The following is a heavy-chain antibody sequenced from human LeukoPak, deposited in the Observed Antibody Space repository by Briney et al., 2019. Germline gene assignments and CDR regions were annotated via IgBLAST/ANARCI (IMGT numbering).Heavy chain of an antibody. CDR2: IKQDGSEN. CDR3: ATEISRLPYGFWSVNDAFDI. J-gene: IGHJ3*02. D-gene: IGHD3-3*01. V-gene: IGHV3-7*01. Sequence: GGSLRLSCAASGFTFSRYWMSWVRQAPGKGLEWVANIKQDGSENHYVESVKGRFTISRDNAKNSLYLQMNSLRAEDTAVYYCATEISRLPYGFWSVNDAFDIWGQGTRVTVSS. CDR1: GFTFSRYW.